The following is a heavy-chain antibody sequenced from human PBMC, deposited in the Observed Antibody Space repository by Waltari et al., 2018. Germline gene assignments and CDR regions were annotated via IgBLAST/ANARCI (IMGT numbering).Heavy chain of an antibody. J-gene: IGHJ4*02. Sequence: EVQLVESGGGLVQPGRSLRLSCSASGFNFHDYAMHWVRQAPGKGLEWVSGISWNSGVIAYADSVKGRFTISRDNAKNSLYLQMNSLRAEDTALYYCAKDKEGWSSFDYWGQGALVTVSS. CDR2: ISWNSGVI. CDR1: GFNFHDYA. V-gene: IGHV3-9*01. D-gene: IGHD6-19*01. CDR3: AKDKEGWSSFDY.